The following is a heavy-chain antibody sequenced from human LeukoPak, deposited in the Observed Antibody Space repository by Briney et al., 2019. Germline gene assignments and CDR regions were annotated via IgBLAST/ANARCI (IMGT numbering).Heavy chain of an antibody. D-gene: IGHD6-13*01. CDR3: AAGTAAAGAY. J-gene: IGHJ4*02. V-gene: IGHV1-58*02. Sequence: SVKVSCKDSGFTFTHPAMQWVRQARGQRLEWIGWIVVGSGNTNYAQKFQERVTITRDMSTSTAYMELSSLRSEDTAVYYCAAGTAAAGAYWGQGTLVTVSS. CDR1: GFTFTHPA. CDR2: IVVGSGNT.